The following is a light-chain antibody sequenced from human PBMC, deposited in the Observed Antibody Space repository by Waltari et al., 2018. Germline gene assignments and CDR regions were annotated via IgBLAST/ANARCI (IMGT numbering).Light chain of an antibody. Sequence: DIVMTQSPDSLAVSLGERVTINCRYSQNLLYNSDNKNYLAWVQQKPGQPPKLLIYWPSTRESGVPDRFSGSGSGTEFTLTISSLQAADVAVYYCQQCYSTPYTFGQGTKLEIK. CDR3: QQCYSTPYT. CDR2: WPS. V-gene: IGKV4-1*01. J-gene: IGKJ2*01. CDR1: QNLLYNSDNKNY.